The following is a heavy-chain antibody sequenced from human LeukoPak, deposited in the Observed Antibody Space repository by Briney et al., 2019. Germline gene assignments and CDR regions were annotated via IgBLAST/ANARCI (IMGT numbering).Heavy chain of an antibody. CDR2: ISSSSSYV. Sequence: GGSLRLSCAASGSTFSSYSMNWVRQAPGKGLEWVSSISSSSSYVYYADSVNGRFTISRDNSKNSLYLQMNSLRAEDTAVYYCARDGPPGSVSLGMDVWGQGTTVTVSS. CDR3: ARDGPPGSVSLGMDV. D-gene: IGHD3-10*01. J-gene: IGHJ6*02. CDR1: GSTFSSYS. V-gene: IGHV3-21*01.